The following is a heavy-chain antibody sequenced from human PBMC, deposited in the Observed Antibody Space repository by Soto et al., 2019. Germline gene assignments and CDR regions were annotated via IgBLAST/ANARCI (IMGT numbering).Heavy chain of an antibody. D-gene: IGHD6-19*01. CDR2: IIPILGIA. CDR1: GGTFSNYA. J-gene: IGHJ5*02. V-gene: IGHV1-69*04. Sequence: GASVKVSCKASGGTFSNYAITWVRQAPGQGLEWLGRIIPILGIANYAQKFQGRVTITADKSTSTAYMELSSLRSEDTAVYYCARGCGQQWPDENWFDPWGQGTLVTVSS. CDR3: ARGCGQQWPDENWFDP.